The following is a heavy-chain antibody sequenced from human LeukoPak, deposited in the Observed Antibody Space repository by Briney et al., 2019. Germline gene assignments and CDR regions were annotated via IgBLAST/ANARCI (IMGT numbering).Heavy chain of an antibody. CDR2: INTNTGNP. V-gene: IGHV7-4-1*02. CDR1: GYTFTSYA. CDR3: ATGIAAAGTTYDAFDI. J-gene: IGHJ3*02. D-gene: IGHD6-13*01. Sequence: ASVKVSCKASGYTFTSYAMNWVRQAPGQGLEWMGWINTNTGNPTYAQGFTGRFVFSLDTSVSTAYLQISSLKAEDTAVYYCATGIAAAGTTYDAFDIWGQGTMVTVSS.